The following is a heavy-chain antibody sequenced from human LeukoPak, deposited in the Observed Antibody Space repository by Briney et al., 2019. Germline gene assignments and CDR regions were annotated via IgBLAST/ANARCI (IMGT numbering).Heavy chain of an antibody. CDR3: ATVAVSGLGHYYYGVDV. Sequence: ASVKVSCKVSRYTLTELSMHWVRQAPGKGLEWMGGYVPEDDEIIYAKKFQGRVAMTEDTSTDTAYMELTSLRSEDTAVYYCATVAVSGLGHYYYGVDVWGQGTTVTVSS. D-gene: IGHD6-19*01. J-gene: IGHJ6*02. V-gene: IGHV1-24*01. CDR2: YVPEDDEI. CDR1: RYTLTELS.